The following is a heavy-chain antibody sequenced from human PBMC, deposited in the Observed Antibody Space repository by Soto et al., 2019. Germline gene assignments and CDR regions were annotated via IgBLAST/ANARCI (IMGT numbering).Heavy chain of an antibody. J-gene: IGHJ4*02. CDR1: GFTFSSYA. CDR3: AKAPRYSSVLGN. D-gene: IGHD6-19*01. CDR2: ISGSGGST. V-gene: IGHV3-23*01. Sequence: GGSLRLSCAASGFTFSSYAMSWVRQAPRKGLEWVSAISGSGGSTYYADSVKGRFTISRDNSKNTLYLQMNSLRAEDTAVYYCAKAPRYSSVLGNWGQGTLVTVSS.